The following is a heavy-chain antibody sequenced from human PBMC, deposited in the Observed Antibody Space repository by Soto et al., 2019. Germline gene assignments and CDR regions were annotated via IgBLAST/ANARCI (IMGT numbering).Heavy chain of an antibody. CDR1: GFTLSSYE. CDR3: ARVRNTYYYDSSSYYYFDY. CDR2: ISSSGSTI. Sequence: GGSLRISSAASGFTLSSYEMNWVRQVPGKGLEWVSYISSSGSTIYYSDSVKGRFTISRDNAKNSLYLQMNSLRAEDTTVYYFARVRNTYYYDSSSYYYFDYWGQGTLVTVSS. V-gene: IGHV3-48*03. D-gene: IGHD3-22*01. J-gene: IGHJ4*02.